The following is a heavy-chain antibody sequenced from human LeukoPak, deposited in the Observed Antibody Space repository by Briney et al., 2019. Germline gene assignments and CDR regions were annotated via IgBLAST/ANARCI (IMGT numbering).Heavy chain of an antibody. CDR2: IFAGGGAA. J-gene: IGHJ4*02. V-gene: IGHV3-23*01. CDR1: GFTFSDYA. CDR3: AKNYYDRRGPYSWVFDY. D-gene: IGHD3-22*01. Sequence: GGSLRLSCPVSGFTFSDYAMTWVRQAPGKGLGWVSRIFAGGGAALYADSVRGRFTIYGDDSKSTLFLQMHSLRAEDTAIYYCAKNYYDRRGPYSWVFDYWGQGTLVTVSS.